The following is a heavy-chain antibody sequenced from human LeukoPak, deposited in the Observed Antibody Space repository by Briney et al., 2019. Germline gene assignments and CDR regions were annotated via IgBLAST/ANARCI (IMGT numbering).Heavy chain of an antibody. J-gene: IGHJ2*01. CDR3: ARGLTTTTPGYFDL. CDR1: GGSISSYY. V-gene: IGHV4-4*07. Sequence: SETLSLTCTVSGGSISSYYWSWIRQPAGKGLEWIGRIYTSGSTNYNPSLKSRVTMSVDTSKNQFSLKLSSVTAADTAVYYCARGLTTTTPGYFDLWGRGTLVTVSS. D-gene: IGHD4-11*01. CDR2: IYTSGST.